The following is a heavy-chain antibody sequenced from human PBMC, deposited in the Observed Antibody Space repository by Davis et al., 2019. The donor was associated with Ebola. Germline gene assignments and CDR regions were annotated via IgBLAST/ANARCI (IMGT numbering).Heavy chain of an antibody. CDR1: GYTFTSYD. CDR2: MNPNSGNT. CDR3: VGRGVVPAAIQWYFDY. V-gene: IGHV1-8*01. D-gene: IGHD2-2*02. J-gene: IGHJ4*02. Sequence: ASVKVSCKASGYTFTSYDINWVRQTTGQGLEWMGWMNPNSGNTGYAQKFQGRVTMTRNTSISTAYMELSSLRSEDTAVYYCVGRGVVPAAIQWYFDYWGQGTLVTVSS.